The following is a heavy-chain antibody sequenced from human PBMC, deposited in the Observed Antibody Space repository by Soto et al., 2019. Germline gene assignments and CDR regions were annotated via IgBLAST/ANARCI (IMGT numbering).Heavy chain of an antibody. V-gene: IGHV3-11*01. J-gene: IGHJ4*02. CDR3: ASGKWSLDY. CDR1: GITLSDNY. CDR2: ISNSDYTT. Sequence: PGGSLRLSCVASGITLSDNYMTWIRQAPGKGLEWLSYISNSDYTTYYADSVKGRFTISRDNAKNSLYLQLNGLRVEDTAGYYCASGKWSLDYWGQGILVTVSS. D-gene: IGHD2-8*01.